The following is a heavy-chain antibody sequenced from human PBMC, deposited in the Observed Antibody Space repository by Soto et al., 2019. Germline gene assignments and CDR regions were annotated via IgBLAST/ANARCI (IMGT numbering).Heavy chain of an antibody. Sequence: EVQLMESGGGLIQPGGSLRLSCAASGFTVSSNYITWVRQAPGKGLDWVSVIYRDGSTYYSDSVKGRFTISRDNSKNTLYLQMNGLRGEDTAVYYCARGVGGLDPWGQGTLVTVSS. V-gene: IGHV3-53*01. D-gene: IGHD2-15*01. J-gene: IGHJ5*02. CDR1: GFTVSSNY. CDR3: ARGVGGLDP. CDR2: IYRDGST.